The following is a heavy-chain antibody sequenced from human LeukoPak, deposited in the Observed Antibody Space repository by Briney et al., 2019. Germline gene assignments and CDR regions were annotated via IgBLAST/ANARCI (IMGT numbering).Heavy chain of an antibody. CDR2: ISWDGGST. CDR1: GFTFDDYA. V-gene: IGHV3-43D*03. Sequence: PGGSLRLSCAASGFTFDDYAMHWVRQAPGKGLEWGSLISWDGGSTYYADSVKGRFTISRDNSKNSLYLQMNSLRAEDTDLYYCAKGALGTAVAGNYYMDVWGKGNTVTVSS. CDR3: AKGALGTAVAGNYYMDV. J-gene: IGHJ6*03. D-gene: IGHD6-19*01.